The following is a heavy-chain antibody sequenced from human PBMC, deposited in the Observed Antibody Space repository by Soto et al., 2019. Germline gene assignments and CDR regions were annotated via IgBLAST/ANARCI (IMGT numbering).Heavy chain of an antibody. D-gene: IGHD3-10*01. CDR3: ARDTGELYYWFDP. V-gene: IGHV1-3*01. Sequence: ASVXVSCKASGYTFTSYAMHWVRQAPGQRLEWMGWINAGNGNTKYSQKFQGRVTITRDTSASTAYMELSGLRSEDTAVYYCARDTGELYYWFDPWGQGTLVTVSS. CDR1: GYTFTSYA. J-gene: IGHJ5*02. CDR2: INAGNGNT.